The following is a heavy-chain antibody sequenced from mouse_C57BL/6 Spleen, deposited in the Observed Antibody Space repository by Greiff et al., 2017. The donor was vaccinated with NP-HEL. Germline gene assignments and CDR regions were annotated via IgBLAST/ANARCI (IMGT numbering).Heavy chain of an antibody. V-gene: IGHV1-15*01. D-gene: IGHD1-1*01. CDR3: TRPTTVVAYYYAMDY. Sequence: LQESGAELVRPGASVTLSCKASGYTFTDYEMHWVKQTPVHGLEWIGAIDPETGGTAYNQKFKGKAILTADKSSSTAYMELRSLTSEDSAVYYCTRPTTVVAYYYAMDYWGQGTSVTVSS. CDR2: IDPETGGT. CDR1: GYTFTDYE. J-gene: IGHJ4*01.